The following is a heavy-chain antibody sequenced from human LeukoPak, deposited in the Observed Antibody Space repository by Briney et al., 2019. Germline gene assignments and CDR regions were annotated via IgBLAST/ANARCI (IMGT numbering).Heavy chain of an antibody. J-gene: IGHJ1*01. CDR2: ISGSGTST. Sequence: PGGSLRLSCAASGFTYSSYAMSRVRQAPGKGLEWVSGISGSGTSTYYADSVKGRFTTSRDSSKNTVFLQMNSLRAEDTAIYYCAKSLDRKSWFVFRHWGQGTLVTVSS. D-gene: IGHD3-10*01. CDR3: AKSLDRKSWFVFRH. CDR1: GFTYSSYA. V-gene: IGHV3-23*01.